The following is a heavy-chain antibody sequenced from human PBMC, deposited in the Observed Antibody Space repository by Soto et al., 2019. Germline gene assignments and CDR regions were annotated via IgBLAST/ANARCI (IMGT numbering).Heavy chain of an antibody. CDR3: ARDGLYYDFWSGYYTDYYYYGMDV. CDR1: GFTFSSYW. CDR2: IKQDGSEK. D-gene: IGHD3-3*01. Sequence: PGGSLRLSCAASGFTFSSYWMSWVRQAPGKGLEWVANIKQDGSEKYYVDSVKGRFTISRDNAKNSLYLQMNSLRAEDTAVYYCARDGLYYDFWSGYYTDYYYYGMDVWGQGXTVTVSS. V-gene: IGHV3-7*01. J-gene: IGHJ6*02.